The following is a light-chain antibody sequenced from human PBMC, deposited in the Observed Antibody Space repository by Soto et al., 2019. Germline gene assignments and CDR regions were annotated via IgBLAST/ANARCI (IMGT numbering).Light chain of an antibody. CDR2: AAS. CDR3: QQLNSHPRT. Sequence: DIQMTQSPSSVSASIGDRVTITCRASQGISSWLAWYQQEPGKAPKLLIYAASTLQSGVPSRFSGSGSGTESTLTISSLQPEDFATYYCQQLNSHPRTFGPGTKVDIK. J-gene: IGKJ3*01. CDR1: QGISSW. V-gene: IGKV1-12*01.